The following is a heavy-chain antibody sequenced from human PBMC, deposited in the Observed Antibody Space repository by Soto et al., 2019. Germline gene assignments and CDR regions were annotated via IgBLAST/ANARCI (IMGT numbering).Heavy chain of an antibody. J-gene: IGHJ4*02. CDR1: GGSISSSSYY. Sequence: PSETLSLTCSVSGGSISSSSYYWGWIRQPPGKGLEWIGSIYYSGSTYYNPSLKSRVTMSIDKSKNQFSLKLSSLTAADTAVYYCARLEGLATISDYFDFWGQGTLVTVSS. D-gene: IGHD3-9*01. CDR2: IYYSGST. V-gene: IGHV4-39*01. CDR3: ARLEGLATISDYFDF.